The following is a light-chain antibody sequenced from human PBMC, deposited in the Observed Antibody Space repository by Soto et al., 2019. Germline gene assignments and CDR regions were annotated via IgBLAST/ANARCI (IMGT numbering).Light chain of an antibody. J-gene: IGLJ1*01. CDR3: VSYSSTYTHLF. V-gene: IGLV2-14*01. CDR1: STDVGGYNY. CDR2: EVT. Sequence: QSVLAQPSSVSGSPGKSITISCTGTSTDVGGYNYVSWYQHHSGKAPKLLIYEVTNRPSAISDRFSGSKSVNTASLTISGLQAEDESDYYCVSYSSTYTHLFFGPGTKVTVL.